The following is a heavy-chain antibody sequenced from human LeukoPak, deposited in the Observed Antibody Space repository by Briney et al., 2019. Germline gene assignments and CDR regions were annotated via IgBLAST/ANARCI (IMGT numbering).Heavy chain of an antibody. V-gene: IGHV1-2*02. J-gene: IGHJ6*03. CDR1: GYTFTGYY. CDR3: ARDCSGGSCYSEYYYYYYYMDV. CDR2: INPNSGGT. Sequence: ASVKVSCKASGYTFTGYYMHWVRQAPGQGLEWMGWINPNSGGTNYAQKFQGRVTVTRDTSISTAYMELSRLRSDDTAVYYCARDCSGGSCYSEYYYYYYYMDVWGKGTTVTVSS. D-gene: IGHD2-15*01.